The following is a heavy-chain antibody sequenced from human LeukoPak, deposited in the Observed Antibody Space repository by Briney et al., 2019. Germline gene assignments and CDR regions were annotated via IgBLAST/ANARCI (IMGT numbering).Heavy chain of an antibody. D-gene: IGHD5-18*01. V-gene: IGHV3-33*01. CDR1: RFTFSNYG. Sequence: GGSLRLSCAASRFTFSNYGMHWVRQAPGKGLEWVAVIWYDGSNKYYADSVKGRFTISRDNSKNTLYLQMNSLRAEDTAVYYCARDPGRGYTYGYGFDHWGQGTLVTVSS. J-gene: IGHJ4*02. CDR2: IWYDGSNK. CDR3: ARDPGRGYTYGYGFDH.